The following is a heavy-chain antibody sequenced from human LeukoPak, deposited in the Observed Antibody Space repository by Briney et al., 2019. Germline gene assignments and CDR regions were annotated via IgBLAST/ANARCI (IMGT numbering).Heavy chain of an antibody. CDR3: ARSRGAGPGAYFDY. J-gene: IGHJ4*02. CDR2: IHYSGST. V-gene: IGHV4-59*08. D-gene: IGHD6-19*01. CDR1: GDSITSYY. Sequence: PSETLSLTCTVSGDSITSYYWSWVRQPPGKGLEWIGYIHYSGSTSYNPSLMSRVTISVDTSKTQFSLKLSSVRAADTAVYYCARSRGAGPGAYFDYWGQGTLVTVSS.